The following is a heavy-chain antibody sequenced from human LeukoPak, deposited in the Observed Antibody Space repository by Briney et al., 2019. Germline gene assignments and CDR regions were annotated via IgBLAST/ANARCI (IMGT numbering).Heavy chain of an antibody. Sequence: GASVKVSCKASGGTFSSYAISWVRQAPGQGLEWMGGIIPIFGTANYAQKFQGRVTITADESTSTACMELSSLRSEDTAVYYCARDQPDYYDSSGYYPVLGYWGQGTLVTVSS. CDR3: ARDQPDYYDSSGYYPVLGY. D-gene: IGHD3-22*01. J-gene: IGHJ4*02. V-gene: IGHV1-69*13. CDR2: IIPIFGTA. CDR1: GGTFSSYA.